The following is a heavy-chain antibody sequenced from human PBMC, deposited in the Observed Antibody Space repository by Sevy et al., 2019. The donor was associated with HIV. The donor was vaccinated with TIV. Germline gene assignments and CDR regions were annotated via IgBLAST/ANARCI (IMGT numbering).Heavy chain of an antibody. CDR1: GAAVSGYF. D-gene: IGHD5-18*01. CDR3: ARGLQLGLGHFDY. V-gene: IGHV4-59*02. CDR2: IYDGGTT. J-gene: IGHJ4*02. Sequence: SETLSLTCAVSGAAVSGYFWSWVRQPPGKGLERLGYIYDGGTTKYNPSLDSRLTISVDTSKNQFSLKRSSVTAADTAVYYCARGLQLGLGHFDYWGQGTLVTVSS.